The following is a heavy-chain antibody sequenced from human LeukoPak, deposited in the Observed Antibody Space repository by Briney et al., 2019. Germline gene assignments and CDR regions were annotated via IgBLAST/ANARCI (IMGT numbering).Heavy chain of an antibody. V-gene: IGHV3-23*01. D-gene: IGHD2-21*01. CDR1: GFTFSSYA. Sequence: PGGSLRLSCAASGFTFSSYAMSWVRQAPGKGLEWVSAISGSGGSTYYADSVKGRFTISRDNSKNTLYLQMNSLRAEDTAVYYCAKDRLGGGALRGYFQHWGQGTLVTVSS. J-gene: IGHJ1*01. CDR2: ISGSGGST. CDR3: AKDRLGGGALRGYFQH.